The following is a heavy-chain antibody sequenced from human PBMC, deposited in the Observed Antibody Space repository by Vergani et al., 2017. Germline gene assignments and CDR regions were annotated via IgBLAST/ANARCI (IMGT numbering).Heavy chain of an antibody. CDR1: GYTFTSYG. CDR2: ISAYNGNT. V-gene: IGHV1-18*04. CDR3: ARDGGYCSAGSCPNWFDP. Sequence: QVQLVQSGAEVKKPGASVKVSCRASGYTFTSYGITWVRQATGKGLEWMGWISAYNGNTNYAQKLQGRATMTTDTSTSTAYMEWRSLRSDDTAVYYCARDGGYCSAGSCPNWFDPWGQGTLVTVSS. D-gene: IGHD2-15*01. J-gene: IGHJ5*02.